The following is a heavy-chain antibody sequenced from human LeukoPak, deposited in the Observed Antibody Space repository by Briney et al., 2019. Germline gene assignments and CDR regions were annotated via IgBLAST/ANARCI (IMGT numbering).Heavy chain of an antibody. D-gene: IGHD6-19*01. Sequence: PGGSLRLSCAASGFTVRDNYMSWVRQALGKGLEWVSTVYSGGLTYYADPVKGRFTISRDNSKNTLYLQMSSLRAEDTAVYYCVRDRWPGLGDFWGQGTTVTVSS. V-gene: IGHV3-66*01. CDR2: VYSGGLT. CDR1: GFTVRDNY. J-gene: IGHJ6*02. CDR3: VRDRWPGLGDF.